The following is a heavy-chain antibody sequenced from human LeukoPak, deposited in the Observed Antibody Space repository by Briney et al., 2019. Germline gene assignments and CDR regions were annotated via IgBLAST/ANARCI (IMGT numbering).Heavy chain of an antibody. CDR2: INHSGST. D-gene: IGHD2-2*01. CDR1: GGSFSGYY. CDR3: ARVPAAAAACFDP. V-gene: IGHV4-34*01. J-gene: IGHJ5*02. Sequence: KPSETLSLTCAVYGGSFSGYYWSWIRQPPGKGLEWIGEINHSGSTNYNPSLKSRVTISVDTSKHQFSLKLSSVTAADTAVYYCARVPAAAAACFDPWGQGTLGTVSS.